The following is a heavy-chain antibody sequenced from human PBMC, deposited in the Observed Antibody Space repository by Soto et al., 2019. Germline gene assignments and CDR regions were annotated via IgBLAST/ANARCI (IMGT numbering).Heavy chain of an antibody. CDR3: AGRCDSTSCLAHFDY. CDR2: IIPIFGTA. CDR1: GGTFNNYV. D-gene: IGHD2-2*01. Sequence: GASVKVSCKXSGGTFNNYVINWVRQAPGQGLEWMGGIIPIFGTANYAQKFQGRVTITADKSTSTAYMELNSLRSEDTAVYYCAGRCDSTSCLAHFDYWGQGTLVTVSS. V-gene: IGHV1-69*06. J-gene: IGHJ4*02.